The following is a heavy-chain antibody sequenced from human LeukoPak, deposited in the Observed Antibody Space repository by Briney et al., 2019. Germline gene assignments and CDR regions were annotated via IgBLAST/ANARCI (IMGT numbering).Heavy chain of an antibody. CDR1: GFTFSSYS. J-gene: IGHJ4*02. CDR3: ARDSSSWYWVVDY. V-gene: IGHV3-30*03. D-gene: IGHD6-13*01. CDR2: ISYDGSNK. Sequence: PGGSLRLSCAVSGFTFSSYSMRWVRQAPGKGLEWVAVISYDGSNKYYADSVKGRFTISRDNSKNTLYLQMNSLRAEDTAVYYCARDSSSWYWVVDYWGQGTLVTVSS.